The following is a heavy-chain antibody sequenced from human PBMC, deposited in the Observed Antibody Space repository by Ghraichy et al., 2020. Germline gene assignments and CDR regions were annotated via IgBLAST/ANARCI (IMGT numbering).Heavy chain of an antibody. Sequence: SQTLSLTCTVSGGSISSYYWSWIRQPPGKGLEWIGYIYYSGSTNYNPSLKSRVTISVDTSKNQFSLKLSSVTAADTAVYYCARDAGITMVQGVIRYYYYYGMDVWGQGTTVTVSS. CDR3: ARDAGITMVQGVIRYYYYYGMDV. J-gene: IGHJ6*02. CDR1: GGSISSYY. V-gene: IGHV4-59*01. D-gene: IGHD3-10*01. CDR2: IYYSGST.